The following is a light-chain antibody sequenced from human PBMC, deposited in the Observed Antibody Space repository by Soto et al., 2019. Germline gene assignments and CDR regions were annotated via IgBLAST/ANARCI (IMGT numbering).Light chain of an antibody. CDR2: ASV. V-gene: IGKV2D-29*01. CDR3: MQSIELPYT. Sequence: DVVMTQTPLSLSVTPGQPASISCRSTQSLLHTDGETYLYWYLQRPGQPPQRLISASVNRFSGVSDRFSGSGSGTYFTLKISRVEAEDVGVYYCMQSIELPYTFGQGPKLEI. CDR1: QSLLHTDGETY. J-gene: IGKJ2*01.